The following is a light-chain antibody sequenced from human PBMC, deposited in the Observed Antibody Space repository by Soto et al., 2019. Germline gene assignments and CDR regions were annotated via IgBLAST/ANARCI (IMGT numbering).Light chain of an antibody. Sequence: ESVLTQSTGALSLSPGEGATLSFRALQSIASAHLSWYQQRPGQAPRLLIYGASSRATGIPDRFIGSGSGTDFTLIITKLEPEDFAVYYCQQYGSSPSITFGQGTRLEI. CDR3: QQYGSSPSIT. V-gene: IGKV3-20*01. CDR2: GAS. CDR1: QSIASAH. J-gene: IGKJ5*01.